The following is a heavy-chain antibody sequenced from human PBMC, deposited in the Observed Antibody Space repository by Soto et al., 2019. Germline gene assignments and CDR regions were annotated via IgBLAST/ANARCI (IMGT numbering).Heavy chain of an antibody. D-gene: IGHD6-13*01. CDR3: AKRSPYSSGWYSPIFDY. CDR2: ISESGGST. J-gene: IGHJ4*02. V-gene: IGHV3-23*01. CDR1: GFSFSDYA. Sequence: GGSLRISCAASGFSFSDYAMSWVRQAPGTGLEWVSVISESGGSTHYADSVRGRFTVSRDNSKNSLSLRMNSLRDEDTAVYFCAKRSPYSSGWYSPIFDYWGQGAIVTVSS.